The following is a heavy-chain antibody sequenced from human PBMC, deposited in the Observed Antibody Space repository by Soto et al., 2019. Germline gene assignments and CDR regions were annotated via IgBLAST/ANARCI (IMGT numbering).Heavy chain of an antibody. CDR1: GYSFTSYW. V-gene: IGHV5-10-1*01. J-gene: IGHJ6*02. CDR3: AAPKQLSMGYYYGMDV. Sequence: PGESLKISCKVSGYSFTSYWISWVRQMPGKGLEWMGRIDPSDSYTNYSPSFQGHVTISADKSISTAYLQWSSLKASDTAMYYCAAPKQLSMGYYYGMDVWGQGTTVTVSS. D-gene: IGHD2-2*01. CDR2: IDPSDSYT.